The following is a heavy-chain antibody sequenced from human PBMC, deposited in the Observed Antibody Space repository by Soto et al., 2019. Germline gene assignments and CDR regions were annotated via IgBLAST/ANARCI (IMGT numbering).Heavy chain of an antibody. V-gene: IGHV1-46*01. Sequence: ASVKVSCKASGYTFTSYYMHWVRQAPGQGLEWMGIINPSGGSTSYAQKFQGRVTMTRDTSTSTAYMELSSLRSEDTAVYYCARGYVVVPAASWFDPWGQGTLVTVSS. CDR1: GYTFTSYY. CDR3: ARGYVVVPAASWFDP. CDR2: INPSGGST. J-gene: IGHJ5*02. D-gene: IGHD2-2*01.